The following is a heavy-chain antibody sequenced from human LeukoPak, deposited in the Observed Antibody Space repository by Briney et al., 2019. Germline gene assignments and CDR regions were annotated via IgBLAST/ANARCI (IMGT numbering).Heavy chain of an antibody. J-gene: IGHJ5*02. V-gene: IGHV5-51*01. CDR1: GYILTRNW. D-gene: IGHD6-13*01. Sequence: GESLKISCQVSGYILTRNWIGWVRQVPGKGVEWMGLVYPGDYTDTKYSPPFQGQVTFSVDKSISTVYLQWSSLKASDTAMYYCARAYQYGQQLTLNWFDPWGQGTLVTVSS. CDR3: ARAYQYGQQLTLNWFDP. CDR2: VYPGDYTDT.